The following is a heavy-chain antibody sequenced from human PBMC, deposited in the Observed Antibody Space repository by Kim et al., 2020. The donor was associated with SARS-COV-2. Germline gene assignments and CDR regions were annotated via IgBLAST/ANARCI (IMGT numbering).Heavy chain of an antibody. D-gene: IGHD3-10*01. V-gene: IGHV3-21*01. CDR3: ARDRGPGNFFLDY. J-gene: IGHJ4*02. Sequence: YHAHQVKDLFTCSRDNSRNPLYLQMSSLRAEDTAVYFCARDRGPGNFFLDYWGQGRLVTVSS.